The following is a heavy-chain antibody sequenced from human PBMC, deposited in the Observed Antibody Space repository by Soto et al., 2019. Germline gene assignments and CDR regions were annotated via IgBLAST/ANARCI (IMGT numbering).Heavy chain of an antibody. CDR2: IYYDGTT. J-gene: IGHJ6*02. CDR1: GGSIRNYF. D-gene: IGHD3-10*01. V-gene: IGHV4-59*13. Sequence: QVQLQESGPGLVKTSETLSLTCGVSGGSIRNYFWSWIRQPPGKGLEWIGYIYYDGTTKYRPSLESRVTMSVDTSQNQFSLHLTSVTAADTAVYFCARGGGSFGPYYYYAMDVWGQGTTVTVSS. CDR3: ARGGGSFGPYYYYAMDV.